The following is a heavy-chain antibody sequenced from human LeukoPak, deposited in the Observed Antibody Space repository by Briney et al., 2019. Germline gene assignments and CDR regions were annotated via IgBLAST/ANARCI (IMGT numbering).Heavy chain of an antibody. V-gene: IGHV3-30*02. D-gene: IGHD2-2*02. CDR1: GFTFSSYG. CDR3: AKDRREKVPDAITPAHY. J-gene: IGHJ4*02. CDR2: IRYDGSNK. Sequence: PGGSLRLSCAASGFTFSSYGMHWVRQAPGKGLEWVAFIRYDGSNKYYADSVKGRFTISRDNSKNTLYLQMNSLRPEDTAVYYCAKDRREKVPDAITPAHYWGQGTLVTVSS.